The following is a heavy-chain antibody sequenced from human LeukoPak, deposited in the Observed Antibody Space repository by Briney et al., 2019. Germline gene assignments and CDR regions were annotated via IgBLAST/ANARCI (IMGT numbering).Heavy chain of an antibody. J-gene: IGHJ5*02. V-gene: IGHV3-23*01. D-gene: IGHD2-2*01. CDR1: GFTFSSYA. CDR2: ISGSGGST. Sequence: GGSLRLSCAASGFTFSSYAMSWVRQAPGKGLEWVSAISGSGGSTYYADSVKGRFTISRDNSKNTLYLQMNSLRAEDTAVYYCAKVDIVVVPAAIKGFDPWGQGTLVTVSS. CDR3: AKVDIVVVPAAIKGFDP.